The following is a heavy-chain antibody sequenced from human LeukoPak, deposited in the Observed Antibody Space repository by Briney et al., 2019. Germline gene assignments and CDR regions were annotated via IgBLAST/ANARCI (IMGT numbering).Heavy chain of an antibody. CDR1: GYTFTGYY. J-gene: IGHJ4*02. CDR3: ARDTIFGVVKDYYCFDY. D-gene: IGHD3-3*01. Sequence: ASVKVSCKASGYTFTGYYIHWVRQAPGQGLEWMGWINPNSGGTNYAQKFHGRVTMTRDTSISTAYMELSSLRSDDTAVYYCARDTIFGVVKDYYCFDYWGQGTLVTVSS. V-gene: IGHV1-2*02. CDR2: INPNSGGT.